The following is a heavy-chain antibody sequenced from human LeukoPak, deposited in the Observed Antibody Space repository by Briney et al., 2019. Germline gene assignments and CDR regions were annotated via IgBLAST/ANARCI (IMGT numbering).Heavy chain of an antibody. CDR3: ARSEGPTYYFNY. D-gene: IGHD2/OR15-2a*01. CDR2: IDYSENT. J-gene: IGHJ4*02. V-gene: IGHV4-59*01. Sequence: SETLSLTCHISGASISGYYWGWIRQPPGKGLERIGSIDYSENTYYNPSLKSRVTISVGTSKQQFSLRLSSVTAADTAIYYCARSEGPTYYFNYWSQGTLVTVSS. CDR1: GASISGYY.